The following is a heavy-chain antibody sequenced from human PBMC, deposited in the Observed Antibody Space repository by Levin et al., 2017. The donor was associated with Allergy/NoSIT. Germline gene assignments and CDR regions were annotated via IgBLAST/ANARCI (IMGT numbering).Heavy chain of an antibody. CDR1: GFTFSSYW. CDR2: IKQDGSEK. D-gene: IGHD3-9*01. CDR3: ARETTLWDYDILTGYFDY. J-gene: IGHJ4*02. Sequence: GGSLRLSCAASGFTFSSYWMSWVRQAPGKGLEWVANIKQDGSEKYYVDSVKGRFTISRDNAKNSLYLQMNSLRAEDTAVYYCARETTLWDYDILTGYFDYWGQGTLVTVSS. V-gene: IGHV3-7*01.